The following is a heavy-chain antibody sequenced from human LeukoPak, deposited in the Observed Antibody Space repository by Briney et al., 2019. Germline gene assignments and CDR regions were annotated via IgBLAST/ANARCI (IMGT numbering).Heavy chain of an antibody. V-gene: IGHV3-43*01. CDR1: GFTFDDYS. CDR2: ISWDGGST. CDR3: AKDRGGVDY. J-gene: IGHJ4*02. D-gene: IGHD3-16*01. Sequence: GGSLRLSCAASGFTFDDYSMHWVRQGPGKGLEWVSVISWDGGSTSYADSVKGRFTISRDNSKNSLYLQMNSLRSEDSALYYCAKDRGGVDYWGQGTVVTVSS.